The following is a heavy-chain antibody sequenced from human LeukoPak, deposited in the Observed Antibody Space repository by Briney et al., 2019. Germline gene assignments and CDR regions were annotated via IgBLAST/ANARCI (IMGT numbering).Heavy chain of an antibody. CDR1: GFSFSSYA. Sequence: GGSLRLSCAASGFSFSSYAMSWVRQARGKGLEWVSAISGSGDSTYYADSVKGRFTISRDNSKNMLYLQMNSLRAEDTAVYYCAKARGSSGWLPGVYWGQGTLVTVSS. D-gene: IGHD6-19*01. CDR2: ISGSGDST. J-gene: IGHJ4*02. V-gene: IGHV3-23*01. CDR3: AKARGSSGWLPGVY.